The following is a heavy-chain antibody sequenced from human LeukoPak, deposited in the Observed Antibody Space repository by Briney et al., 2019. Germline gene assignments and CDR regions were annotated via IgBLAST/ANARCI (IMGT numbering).Heavy chain of an antibody. J-gene: IGHJ4*02. CDR3: VKDVGGSYAFDY. CDR1: GFTFSRYA. V-gene: IGHV3-64D*09. CDR2: ISDNGGRT. Sequence: GGSLRLSCSASGFTFSRYAMHWVRQAPGKGLEYVSGISDNGGRTHYGDSVKGRFSISRDNSKNTLHLQMSTLRAEDTALYYCVKDVGGSYAFDYWGQGILVTVAS. D-gene: IGHD1-26*01.